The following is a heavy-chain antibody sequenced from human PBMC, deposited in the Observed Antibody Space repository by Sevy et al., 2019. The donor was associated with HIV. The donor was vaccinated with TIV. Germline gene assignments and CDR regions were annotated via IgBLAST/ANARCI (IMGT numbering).Heavy chain of an antibody. D-gene: IGHD3-10*01. V-gene: IGHV4-61*02. CDR1: GGSISSGSYY. Sequence: SETLSLTCTVSGGSISSGSYYWSWIRQPAGKGLEWIGRIYTSGSTNYNPSLKSRVTISVDTSKNQFSLKLSSVTAADTAVYYCAGGEEGFGELNPTHFDYWGQGTLVTVSS. J-gene: IGHJ4*02. CDR2: IYTSGST. CDR3: AGGEEGFGELNPTHFDY.